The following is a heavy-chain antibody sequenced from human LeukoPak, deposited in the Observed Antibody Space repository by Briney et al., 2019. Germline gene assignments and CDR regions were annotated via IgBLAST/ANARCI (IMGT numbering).Heavy chain of an antibody. CDR3: ARSWGVEMSTIEPFDY. Sequence: ASVKVSCKASGYTFTDYYMHWVRQAPGQGLEWMGWINPNSGGTNYAQRFQGRVTMTRDTSISTAYMDVRRMRYDDTAVYYCARSWGVEMSTIEPFDYWGQGTLVTVSS. CDR2: INPNSGGT. CDR1: GYTFTDYY. V-gene: IGHV1-2*02. D-gene: IGHD5/OR15-5a*01. J-gene: IGHJ4*02.